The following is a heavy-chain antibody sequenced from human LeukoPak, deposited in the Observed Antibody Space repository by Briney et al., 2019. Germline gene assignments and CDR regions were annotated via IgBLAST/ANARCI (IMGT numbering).Heavy chain of an antibody. V-gene: IGHV1-2*06. J-gene: IGHJ4*02. CDR3: ARGEKWNYYDY. CDR1: RYTLTGSY. D-gene: IGHD1-26*01. Sequence: ASVKVSCKASRYTLTGSYMYWVRQAPGQGLEWMGRINPNSGGTNYAQNLQGRVSMTPDTSISTAYMELSRMRSDDTAVYYWARGEKWNYYDYWGERTLVTVSS. CDR2: INPNSGGT.